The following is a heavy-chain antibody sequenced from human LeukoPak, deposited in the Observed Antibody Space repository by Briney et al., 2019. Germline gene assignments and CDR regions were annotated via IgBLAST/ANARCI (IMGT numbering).Heavy chain of an antibody. D-gene: IGHD2/OR15-2a*01. CDR2: INPNSGGT. CDR1: GYIFTDYY. Sequence: ASVKVSCKASGYIFTDYYMHWVRQAPGQELGWMGRINPNSGGTNYAQKFQGRVTMTRDTSISTAYMELSSLRSDDTAVYYCARGSPSYAQWHFDLWGRGTLVTVSS. J-gene: IGHJ2*01. CDR3: ARGSPSYAQWHFDL. V-gene: IGHV1/OR15-1*04.